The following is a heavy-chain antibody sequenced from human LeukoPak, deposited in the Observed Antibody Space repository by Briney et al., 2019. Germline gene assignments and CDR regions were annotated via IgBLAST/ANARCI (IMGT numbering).Heavy chain of an antibody. CDR3: ARDHYHKIHSVMVTAPDF. CDR2: INPTGGST. D-gene: IGHD2-21*02. CDR1: GYTLTELS. V-gene: IGHV1-46*01. Sequence: ASVKVSCKVSGYTLTELSMHWLRQAPGEGLEWMGIINPTGGSTSYAQKFQGRVTMTRDTSTSTVYMELSSLRSEDTAVYYCARDHYHKIHSVMVTAPDFWGQGTLVIVSS. J-gene: IGHJ4*02.